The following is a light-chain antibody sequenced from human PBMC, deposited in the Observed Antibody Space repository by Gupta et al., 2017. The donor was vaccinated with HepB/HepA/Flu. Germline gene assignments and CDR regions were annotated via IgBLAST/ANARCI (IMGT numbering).Light chain of an antibody. V-gene: IGKV3-7*04. CDR1: QSVSSRY. Sequence: PGERVTLSCRASQSVSSRYLIWSRQKPGQAPRLLIYGTSTRAPSIPARFRGSGSGTDFTLTISGLRPEDFAVYCCQHDYILGTFGQGTKVEIK. CDR2: GTS. CDR3: QHDYILGT. J-gene: IGKJ1*01.